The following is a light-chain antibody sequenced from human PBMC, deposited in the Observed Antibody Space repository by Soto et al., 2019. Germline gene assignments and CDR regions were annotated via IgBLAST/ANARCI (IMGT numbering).Light chain of an antibody. J-gene: IGKJ4*01. Sequence: EIVLTQSPGTLSLSPGERATLSCRASQSVSNNYLAWYQQKPGQAPRLLIYGASSWATGIPDRFSGSGSGTDFTLTSSRLEPEDFAVYYCQKYGTSPVTFAGGTKVDIK. CDR3: QKYGTSPVT. CDR1: QSVSNNY. V-gene: IGKV3-20*01. CDR2: GAS.